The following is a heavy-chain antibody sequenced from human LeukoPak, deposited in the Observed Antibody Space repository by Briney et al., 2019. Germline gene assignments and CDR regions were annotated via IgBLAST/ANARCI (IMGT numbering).Heavy chain of an antibody. Sequence: PSETLSPTCTVSGGSISSSSYYWGGIRQPPGKGLEGIGSIYYSGSTYYNPSLKSRVTISVDTSKNQFSLKLSSVTAADAAVYYCARHEGYSYGFGNNWFDPWGQGTLVTVSS. CDR2: IYYSGST. V-gene: IGHV4-39*01. CDR3: ARHEGYSYGFGNNWFDP. D-gene: IGHD5-18*01. J-gene: IGHJ5*02. CDR1: GGSISSSSYY.